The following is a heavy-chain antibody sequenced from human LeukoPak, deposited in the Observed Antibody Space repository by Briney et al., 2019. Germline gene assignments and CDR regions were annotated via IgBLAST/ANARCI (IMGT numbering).Heavy chain of an antibody. CDR1: GFTFSSYA. CDR2: ISSDGGNR. D-gene: IGHD6-19*01. CDR3: ARGRAVTGSTVIDY. V-gene: IGHV3-30-3*01. Sequence: GGSLRLSCATSGFTFSSYAMHWVRRAPGKALEWVATISSDGGNRYYSDSVKGRFTISRDNSKNTLYLQMNSLRPEDTTVFHCARGRAVTGSTVIDYWGQGTLVTVSS. J-gene: IGHJ4*02.